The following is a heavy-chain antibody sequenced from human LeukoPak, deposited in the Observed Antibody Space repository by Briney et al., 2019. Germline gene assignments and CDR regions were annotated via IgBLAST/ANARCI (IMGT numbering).Heavy chain of an antibody. Sequence: SGGSRRLSCAASGFTFSSYAMSWVRQAPGNGLDWVSAITNSGGDTYHADSVKGRFTISRDNSKNTLYLQMNGLRVEDTAVYYCAKGSSSSRPYYFDYWGQGALVTVSS. CDR2: ITNSGGDT. CDR3: AKGSSSSRPYYFDY. D-gene: IGHD6-6*01. J-gene: IGHJ4*02. CDR1: GFTFSSYA. V-gene: IGHV3-23*01.